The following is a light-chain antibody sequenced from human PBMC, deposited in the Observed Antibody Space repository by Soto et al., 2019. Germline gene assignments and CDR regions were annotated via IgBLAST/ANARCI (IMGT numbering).Light chain of an antibody. CDR3: AAWDDSLRWV. V-gene: IGLV1-47*01. Sequence: QSVLPQPPSASGTPGQRVTISCSGSSSNIGSNFVYWYQQLPGTAPKLLIFKTYQRPPRVPDRFSGSKSGTSASLAISGLRTEDEADYYCAAWDDSLRWVFGGGTQLTVL. J-gene: IGLJ3*02. CDR2: KTY. CDR1: SSNIGSNF.